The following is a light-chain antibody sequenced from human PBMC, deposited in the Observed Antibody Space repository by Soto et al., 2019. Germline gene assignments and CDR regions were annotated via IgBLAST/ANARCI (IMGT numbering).Light chain of an antibody. J-gene: IGLJ1*01. CDR1: NSNIGAGSD. CDR3: QSYDTSLSGSYV. V-gene: IGLV1-40*01. Sequence: QSVLTQPPSVSGAPGQRVTISCTGSNSNIGAGSDVHWYQHLPGTAPKLLIYSNNIRPSGVPDRFSGSKSGTSASLAITGLQAEDEADYYCQSYDTSLSGSYVFGTGTKLTVL. CDR2: SNN.